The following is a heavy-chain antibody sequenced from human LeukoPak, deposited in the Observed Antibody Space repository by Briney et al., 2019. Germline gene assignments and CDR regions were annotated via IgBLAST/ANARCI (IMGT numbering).Heavy chain of an antibody. CDR3: ARARCSGGSCYSSGRFDP. CDR2: ISAYNGNT. D-gene: IGHD2-15*01. Sequence: ASVKVSCKASGYTFTSYGISWVRQAPGQGLEWMGWISAYNGNTNYAQKLQGRVTMTTDTSTSTAYMELSRLRSDDTAVYYCARARCSGGSCYSSGRFDPWGQGTLVTVSS. CDR1: GYTFTSYG. J-gene: IGHJ5*02. V-gene: IGHV1-18*01.